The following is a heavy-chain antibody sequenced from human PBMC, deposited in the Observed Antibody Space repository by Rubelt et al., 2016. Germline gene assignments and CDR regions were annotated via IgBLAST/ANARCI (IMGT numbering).Heavy chain of an antibody. V-gene: IGHV4-59*08. D-gene: IGHD6-6*01. CDR2: VFYTGSA. CDR3: ASNTKYSNWHGMNA. CDR1: GGSINTFY. Sequence: QVQLQESGPGLVKPSETLSLTCTVSGGSINTFYWSWIRQPPGKGLEWIGYVFYTGSANYNPSLKSRVTISVHTSRNQFSLKLGSVTAADTAVYYCASNTKYSNWHGMNAWGQGTTVIVSS. J-gene: IGHJ6*02.